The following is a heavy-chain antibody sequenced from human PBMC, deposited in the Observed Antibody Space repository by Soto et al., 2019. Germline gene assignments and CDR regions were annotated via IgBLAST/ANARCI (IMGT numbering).Heavy chain of an antibody. Sequence: LRLSCAASGFTFSSCAMHWVLQAPVKGLEWVAVISYDGSNKYYADSVKGRFTISRDNSKNTLYLQMNSLRAEDTAVYYCARDSKYYDFWSGYPKKYYYYYGMDVWGQGTTVTVSS. V-gene: IGHV3-30-3*01. D-gene: IGHD3-3*01. J-gene: IGHJ6*02. CDR1: GFTFSSCA. CDR2: ISYDGSNK. CDR3: ARDSKYYDFWSGYPKKYYYYYGMDV.